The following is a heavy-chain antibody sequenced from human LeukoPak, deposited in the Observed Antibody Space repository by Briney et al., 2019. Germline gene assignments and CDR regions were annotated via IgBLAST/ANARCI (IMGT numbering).Heavy chain of an antibody. CDR1: GGSISSYY. J-gene: IGHJ4*02. CDR2: IHYSGST. D-gene: IGHD3-16*01. CDR3: ARAFWGSAIDY. V-gene: IGHV4-59*01. Sequence: SETLSLTCTVSGGSISSYYWSWIRQPPGKGLEWIGYIHYSGSTNYNPSLKSRVTISVDASKNQFSLKLSSVTAADTAVYYCARAFWGSAIDYWGQGTLVTVSS.